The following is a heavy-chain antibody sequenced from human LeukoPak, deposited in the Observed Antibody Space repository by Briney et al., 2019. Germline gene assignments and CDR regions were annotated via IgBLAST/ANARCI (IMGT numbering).Heavy chain of an antibody. D-gene: IGHD4-11*01. Sequence: PGGSLRLSCAASGFTFSDYYMSWIRQAPGKGLEWVSYISSSVKTINSADSLKVRFTISRDNAKNSLYLQMNSLRAGDPAVYYFAKEPTVNFRKTPDGPGGHPQDYWSQGTLVTVSS. J-gene: IGHJ4*02. CDR1: GFTFSDYY. V-gene: IGHV3-11*01. CDR2: ISSSVKTI. CDR3: AKEPTVNFRKTPDGPGGHPQDY.